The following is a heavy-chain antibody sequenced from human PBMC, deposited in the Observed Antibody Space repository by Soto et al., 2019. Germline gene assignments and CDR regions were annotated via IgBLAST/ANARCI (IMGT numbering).Heavy chain of an antibody. CDR1: GITLDSAW. V-gene: IGHV3-15*01. Sequence: EVQLVESGGGLVKPGESLTLSCAASGITLDSAWVNWVRQAPGKGLEWVAQAKRKAAGGAIDYAAPVKGRLIISRDHSKKMPSLQRNSLKTGDTALFYSTPESASDRYGWGQGPLVTVSS. CDR2: AKRKAAGGAI. CDR3: TPESASDRYG. J-gene: IGHJ4*02. D-gene: IGHD6-19*01.